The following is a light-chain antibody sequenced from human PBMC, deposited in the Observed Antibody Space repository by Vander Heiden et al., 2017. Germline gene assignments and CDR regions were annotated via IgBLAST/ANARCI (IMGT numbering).Light chain of an antibody. CDR3: QQYYSTPD. Sequence: DIVMTQSPDSLAVSLGERATINCKSSQSVLYSSNNKNYLAWYQQKPGQPPKLLIYWASTRESGVPDRFSGSGSGTDFTLTSSSLQAEDVAVYYCQQYYSTPDFGPGTKVDIK. CDR2: WAS. J-gene: IGKJ3*01. CDR1: QSVLYSSNNKNY. V-gene: IGKV4-1*01.